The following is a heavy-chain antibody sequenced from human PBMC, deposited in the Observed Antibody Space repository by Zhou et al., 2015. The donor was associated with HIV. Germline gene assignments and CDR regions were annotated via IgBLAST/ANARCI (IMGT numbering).Heavy chain of an antibody. D-gene: IGHD3-10*01. Sequence: QVQLVQSGAEVKKPGSSVKVSCKASGGTFSSYAISWVRQAPGQGLEWMGGIIPIFGTANYAQKFQGRVTITADESTSTAYMELSSLRSEDTAVYYCAGMSVRGVITTEYYYYAMDVWGQGTTVTVSS. J-gene: IGHJ6*02. CDR2: IIPIFGTA. V-gene: IGHV1-69*01. CDR3: AGMSVRGVITTEYYYYAMDV. CDR1: GGTFSSYA.